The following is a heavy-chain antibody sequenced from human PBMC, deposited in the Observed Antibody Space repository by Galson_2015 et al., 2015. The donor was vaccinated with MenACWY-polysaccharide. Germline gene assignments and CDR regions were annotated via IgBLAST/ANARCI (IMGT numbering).Heavy chain of an antibody. CDR2: ISSSASYI. CDR3: ARDTGGSDY. D-gene: IGHD3-16*01. CDR1: GFSFSDYN. V-gene: IGHV3-21*01. J-gene: IGHJ4*02. Sequence: SLRLSCAASGFSFSDYNMNWVRQAPGKGLEWVSIISSSASYIYYADSVKGRFTISRDNAKNSLYLQMNSLRAEDTAIYYCARDTGGSDYWGQGTLVTV.